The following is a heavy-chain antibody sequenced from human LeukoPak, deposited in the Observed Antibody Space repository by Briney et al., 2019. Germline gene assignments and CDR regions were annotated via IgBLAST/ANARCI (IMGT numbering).Heavy chain of an antibody. Sequence: GGSLRLSCAASGFTFSSYAKSWVRQAPGKGLEWVSAISGSGGSTYYADSVKGRFTISRDNSKNTLYLQMNSLRAEDTAVYYCAKAYGSGSRPFPFDYWGQGTLVTVSS. CDR1: GFTFSSYA. CDR2: ISGSGGST. CDR3: AKAYGSGSRPFPFDY. D-gene: IGHD3-10*01. V-gene: IGHV3-23*01. J-gene: IGHJ4*02.